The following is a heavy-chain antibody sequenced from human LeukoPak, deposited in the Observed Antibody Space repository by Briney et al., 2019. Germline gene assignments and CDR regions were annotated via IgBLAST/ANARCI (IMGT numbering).Heavy chain of an antibody. CDR2: IYTSGST. CDR3: AGDGAAVADY. J-gene: IGHJ4*02. D-gene: IGHD6-19*01. Sequence: SETLSLTCTVSGGSISSYYWSWIRQPAGKGLEWVGRIYTSGSTNYNPSLKSRVTMSVDTSKNQFSMKLSSVTAADTAVYYCAGDGAAVADYWGQGTLVTVSS. V-gene: IGHV4-4*07. CDR1: GGSISSYY.